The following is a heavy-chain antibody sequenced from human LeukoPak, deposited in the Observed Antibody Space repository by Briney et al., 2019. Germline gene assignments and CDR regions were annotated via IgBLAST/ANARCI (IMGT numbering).Heavy chain of an antibody. Sequence: PGGSLRLSCAASGFTFDDYGMSWVRQAPGKGLEWVSGINWNGGSTGYADSVTGRFTISRDSAKNSLYLQMNSLRAEDTALYYCARGDKQLVFNRNKGGFDPWGQGILVTVSS. CDR2: INWNGGST. CDR3: ARGDKQLVFNRNKGGFDP. V-gene: IGHV3-20*04. CDR1: GFTFDDYG. J-gene: IGHJ5*02. D-gene: IGHD6-13*01.